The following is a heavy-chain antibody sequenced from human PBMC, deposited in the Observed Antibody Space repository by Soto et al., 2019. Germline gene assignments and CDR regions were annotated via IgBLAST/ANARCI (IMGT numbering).Heavy chain of an antibody. V-gene: IGHV1-2*02. CDR1: GYTFTGYY. CDR2: INPNSGGT. Sequence: ASVKVSCKASGYTFTGYYMHWVRQAPGQGLEWMGWINPNSGGTNYAQKFQGRVTMTRDTSISTAYMELSRLRSDDTAVYYCARTDIVVVPARYSASEGLNIWGQGTMVTVSS. J-gene: IGHJ3*02. D-gene: IGHD2-2*01. CDR3: ARTDIVVVPARYSASEGLNI.